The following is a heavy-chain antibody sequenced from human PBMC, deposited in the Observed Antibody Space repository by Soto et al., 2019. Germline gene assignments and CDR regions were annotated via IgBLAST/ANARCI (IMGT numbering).Heavy chain of an antibody. Sequence: EVQLVESGGGLVQPGGSLRLSCAASGFSFSSYWMHWVRQGPGKGLVWVSRINSDGTRTSYADSVKDQFTISRDNAKSTLYLQMNSLRAEDTAVYYCARVGYGDDHFDQWGQGALVTVSS. CDR3: ARVGYGDDHFDQ. CDR1: GFSFSSYW. J-gene: IGHJ4*02. D-gene: IGHD3-10*01. CDR2: INSDGTRT. V-gene: IGHV3-74*01.